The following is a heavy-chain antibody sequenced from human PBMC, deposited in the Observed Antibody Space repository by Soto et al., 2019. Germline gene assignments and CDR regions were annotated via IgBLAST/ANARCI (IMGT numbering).Heavy chain of an antibody. CDR2: IIPIFGTS. CDR1: GGTFSSYA. D-gene: IGHD3-9*01. CDR3: AVGLEKKRGLRYFAGPLDY. J-gene: IGHJ4*02. V-gene: IGHV1-69*13. Sequence: GASVKVSCKASGGTFSSYAISWVRQAPGQGLEWMGGIIPIFGTSNYAQKFQGRVTITADESTSAAYMELGSLRSEDTAVDYCAVGLEKKRGLRYFAGPLDYWGQEPLVTVPS.